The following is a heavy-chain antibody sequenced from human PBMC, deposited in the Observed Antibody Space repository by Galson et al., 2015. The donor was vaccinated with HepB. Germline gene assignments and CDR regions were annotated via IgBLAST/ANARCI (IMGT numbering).Heavy chain of an antibody. CDR3: AREGAVEVRGGSLEVYYYYYYMDV. J-gene: IGHJ6*03. CDR1: GGTFSSYAI. CDR2: IYYSGST. Sequence: SCKASGGTFSSYAISWIRQPPGKGLEWIGYIYYSGSTYYNPSLKSRVTISVDTSKNQFSLKLSSVTAADTAVYYCAREGAVEVRGGSLEVYYYYYYMDVWGKGTTVTVSS. D-gene: IGHD2-15*01. V-gene: IGHV4-31*03.